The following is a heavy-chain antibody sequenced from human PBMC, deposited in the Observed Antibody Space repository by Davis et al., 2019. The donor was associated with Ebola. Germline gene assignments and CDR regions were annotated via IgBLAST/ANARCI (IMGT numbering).Heavy chain of an antibody. CDR3: ARDVGGRAGY. J-gene: IGHJ4*02. Sequence: PGGSLRLSCVGSAFTFRSYWFHWVRQAPGKGLEWVSRIDTDGSTTNYADSVRGRFTISRDNAKNTLFLQMNSLRADETAVYYCARDVGGRAGYWGQGTLVTVSS. V-gene: IGHV3-74*01. CDR2: IDTDGSTT. CDR1: AFTFRSYW.